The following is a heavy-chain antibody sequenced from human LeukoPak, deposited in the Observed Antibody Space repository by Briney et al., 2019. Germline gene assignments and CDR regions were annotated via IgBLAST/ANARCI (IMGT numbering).Heavy chain of an antibody. CDR2: ISHSGST. Sequence: PSETLSLTCAVYGGSFSGYHWSWIRQPPGTGLEWIGEISHSGSTNYNPSLKSRVTISVDTSKNQFSLKLSSVTAADTAVYYCARGSGSYSYEDYWGQGTLVTVSS. CDR3: ARGSGSYSYEDY. D-gene: IGHD1-26*01. V-gene: IGHV4-34*01. J-gene: IGHJ4*02. CDR1: GGSFSGYH.